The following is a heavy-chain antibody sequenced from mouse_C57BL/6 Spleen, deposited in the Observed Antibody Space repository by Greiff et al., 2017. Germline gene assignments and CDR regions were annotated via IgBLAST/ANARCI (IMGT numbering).Heavy chain of an antibody. D-gene: IGHD3-2*02. J-gene: IGHJ4*01. CDR2: ISYDGSN. V-gene: IGHV3-6*01. Sequence: VQLQQSGPGLVKPSQSLSLTCSVTGYSITSGYYWNWIRQFPGNKLEWMGYISYDGSNNYNPSLKNRISITRDTSKNQFFLKLNSVTTEDTATYYCARAGGTAQATYAMDYWGQGTSVTVSS. CDR3: ARAGGTAQATYAMDY. CDR1: GYSITSGYY.